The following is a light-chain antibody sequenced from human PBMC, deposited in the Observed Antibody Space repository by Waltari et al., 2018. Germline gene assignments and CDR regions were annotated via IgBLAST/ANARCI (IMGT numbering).Light chain of an antibody. V-gene: IGLV1-40*01. CDR2: SDN. CDR1: SSDIGAGHD. CDR3: QSYDNSLSVY. Sequence: QSLLTQPPSVSGAPGQSVTISCTGTSSDIGAGHDVHWYQHPPGTVPSLLIFSDNNRPSGVPDRFSGSKSGTSASLAITGLQPEDEADYYCQSYDNSLSVYFGTGTQVTVL. J-gene: IGLJ1*01.